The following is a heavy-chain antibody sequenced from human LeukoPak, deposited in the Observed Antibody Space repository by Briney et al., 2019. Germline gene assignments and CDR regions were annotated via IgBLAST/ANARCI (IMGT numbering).Heavy chain of an antibody. CDR3: ATFHSTSCSEECAFDI. V-gene: IGHV1-69*05. Sequence: ASVKVSCKASGGTFSSYAISWVRQAPGQGLEWMGGIIPIFGTANYAQKFQGRVTITTDESTSTAYMELSSLRSEDTAVYYCATFHSTSCSEECAFDIWGQGTMVTVSS. J-gene: IGHJ3*02. CDR1: GGTFSSYA. D-gene: IGHD2-2*01. CDR2: IIPIFGTA.